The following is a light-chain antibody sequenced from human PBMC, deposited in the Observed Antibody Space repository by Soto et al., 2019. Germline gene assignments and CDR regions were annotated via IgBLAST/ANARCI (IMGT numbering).Light chain of an antibody. CDR1: QSVSSY. CDR2: DAS. J-gene: IGKJ5*01. CDR3: QQRSNWPIT. V-gene: IGKV3-11*01. Sequence: IVLTQSPGTLSLSPGERATLSCRASQSVSSYLAWYQQKPGQAPRLLIYDASNRATGIPARFSGSGSGTDCTLTISSLEPEDVAVYYCQQRSNWPITLGQGTRLEIK.